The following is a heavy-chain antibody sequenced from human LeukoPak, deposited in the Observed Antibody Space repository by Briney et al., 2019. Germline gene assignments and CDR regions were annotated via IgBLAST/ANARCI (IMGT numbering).Heavy chain of an antibody. CDR3: AGRDSYYGMDV. CDR2: IYYSGST. Sequence: SETLSLTCTVSGGSISSSSYYWGWIRQPPGKGLEWIGSIYYSGSTYYNPSLKSRVTISVDTSKNQFSLKLSPVTAADTAVYYCAGRDSYYGMDVWGQGTTVTVSS. J-gene: IGHJ6*02. V-gene: IGHV4-39*01. CDR1: GGSISSSSYY.